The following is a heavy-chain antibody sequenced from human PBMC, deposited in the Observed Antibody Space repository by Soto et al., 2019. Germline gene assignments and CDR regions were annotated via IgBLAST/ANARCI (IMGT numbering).Heavy chain of an antibody. V-gene: IGHV3-33*01. Sequence: QVILVESGGGVVQPGGSLRLSCEASGFNFSDDGMHWVRQAPGTGLKWVAHIWYDGIDEYYGDSMKGRFRVSRDHSTNTLYLQMDRLRAEDTARYYCGREPYVSYSGVHVWGQGTTCIVSS. CDR3: GREPYVSYSGVHV. CDR1: GFNFSDDG. D-gene: IGHD3-10*02. J-gene: IGHJ6*01. CDR2: IWYDGIDE.